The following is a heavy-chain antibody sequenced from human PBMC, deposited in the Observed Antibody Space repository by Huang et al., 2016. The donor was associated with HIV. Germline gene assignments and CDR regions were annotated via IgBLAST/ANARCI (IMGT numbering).Heavy chain of an antibody. V-gene: IGHV3-30*18. J-gene: IGHJ5*02. Sequence: QVQLVESGGGVVQPGTSLRLSCAASGVIFSNFGMNWVRRAPCKALGVVAVISYDGRRDRYSDSVKGRFTISRDNDKNTLSLEMNRLRHDDTAVYYCAKESRWFSDFDQWGQGTLVTVSS. D-gene: IGHD2-15*01. CDR3: AKESRWFSDFDQ. CDR2: ISYDGRRD. CDR1: GVIFSNFG.